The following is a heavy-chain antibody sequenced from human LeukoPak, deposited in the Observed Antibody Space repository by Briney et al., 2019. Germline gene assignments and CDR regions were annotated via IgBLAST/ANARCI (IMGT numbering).Heavy chain of an antibody. CDR1: GGSISSYY. D-gene: IGHD6-13*01. CDR3: ARVAAAGYFDY. V-gene: IGHV4-59*01. Sequence: SETLSLTCTVSGGSISSYYWSWIRQPPGKGLEWIGYIYYSGSTNYNPSLKSRVTISVDTSKNQFSLKLSSVTAADTAVYYCARVAAAGYFDYWGQGTLVAVSS. CDR2: IYYSGST. J-gene: IGHJ4*02.